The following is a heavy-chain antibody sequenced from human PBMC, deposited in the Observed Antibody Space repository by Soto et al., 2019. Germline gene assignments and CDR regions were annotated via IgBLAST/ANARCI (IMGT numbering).Heavy chain of an antibody. CDR2: ISSKPNRTSFYI. CDR1: GFSFASYS. CDR3: AKVLSYYYGWFDP. D-gene: IGHD3-22*01. Sequence: PGGSLRLSCAASGFSFASYSMNWLRQAPGKGLEWVSSISSKPNRTSFYIHYAESVKGRFTISRDNAKDSLYLQMKTLRAEDSAVYFCAKVLSYYYGWFDPWGLGTLVTVSS. V-gene: IGHV3-21*04. J-gene: IGHJ5*02.